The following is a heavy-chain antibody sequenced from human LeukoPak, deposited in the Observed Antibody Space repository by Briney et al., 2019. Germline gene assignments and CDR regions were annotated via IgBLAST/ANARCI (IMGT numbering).Heavy chain of an antibody. D-gene: IGHD3-22*01. CDR1: GSTFSSYG. V-gene: IGHV3-30*02. J-gene: IGHJ4*02. Sequence: GGSLRLSCAASGSTFSSYGMHWVRQAPGKGLEWVAFIRYDGSNKYYADSVKGRLTISRDNSKNTLYLQMNSLRAEDTAVYYCAKPDKGPYYYDSSGSGFDYWGQGTLVTVSS. CDR2: IRYDGSNK. CDR3: AKPDKGPYYYDSSGSGFDY.